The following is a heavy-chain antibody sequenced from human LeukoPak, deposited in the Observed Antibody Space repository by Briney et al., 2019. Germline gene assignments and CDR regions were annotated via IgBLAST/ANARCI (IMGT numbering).Heavy chain of an antibody. D-gene: IGHD1-14*01. J-gene: IGHJ6*03. CDR1: GYTFTGYY. CDR3: ARDEPGYYYYYYMGV. Sequence: ASVKVSCKASGYTFTGYYMHWVRQAPGQGLEWMGRINPNSGGTNYAQKFQGRVTMTRDTSISTAYMELSRLRSDDTAVYYCARDEPGYYYYYYMGVWGKGTTVTVSS. CDR2: INPNSGGT. V-gene: IGHV1-2*06.